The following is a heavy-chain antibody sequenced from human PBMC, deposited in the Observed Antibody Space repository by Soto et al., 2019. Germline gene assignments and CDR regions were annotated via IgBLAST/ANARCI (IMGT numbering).Heavy chain of an antibody. CDR2: IILPFGTA. V-gene: IGHV1-69*13. D-gene: IGHD3-22*01. Sequence: SVKVSCKASGGTFSNYAINWVRQAPGQGLEWMGGIILPFGTANYAQKFQGRVTITADEPPTTAYTELSGLRSDDTAVYYCARGQNAKYYYDSSGYHPLALWGQGTLVTVSS. CDR1: GGTFSNYA. J-gene: IGHJ4*02. CDR3: ARGQNAKYYYDSSGYHPLAL.